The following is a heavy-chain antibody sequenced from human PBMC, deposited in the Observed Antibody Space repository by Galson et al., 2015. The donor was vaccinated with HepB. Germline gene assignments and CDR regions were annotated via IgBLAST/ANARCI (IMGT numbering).Heavy chain of an antibody. J-gene: IGHJ4*02. Sequence: SLRLSCAASGFTFRNYAMSWVRQAPGKGLEWVSAITLGGDNTYSADSVKGRFTISRDNSKNTLFLQMTSLTADDTAIYYCARVHPEHTSGWYRQALYYFDSWGQGTLVAVSS. V-gene: IGHV3-23*01. CDR3: ARVHPEHTSGWYRQALYYFDS. D-gene: IGHD6-19*01. CDR2: ITLGGDNT. CDR1: GFTFRNYA.